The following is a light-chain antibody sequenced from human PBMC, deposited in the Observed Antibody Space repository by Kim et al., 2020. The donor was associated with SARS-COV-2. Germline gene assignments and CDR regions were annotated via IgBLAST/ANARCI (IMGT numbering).Light chain of an antibody. V-gene: IGLV1-40*01. J-gene: IGLJ3*02. Sequence: QSVLTQPPSVSGAPGHRVTISCTGSSSNIGTGYGVHWYQQFPGTAPKLVIFANTNRPSGVPDRISGSKSGTSASLAITGLQTEDEADYYCQSYDSSLRGVVFGGGTQLTVL. CDR1: SSNIGTGYG. CDR3: QSYDSSLRGVV. CDR2: ANT.